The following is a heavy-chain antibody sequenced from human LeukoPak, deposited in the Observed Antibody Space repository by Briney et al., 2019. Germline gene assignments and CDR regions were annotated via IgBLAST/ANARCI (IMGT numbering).Heavy chain of an antibody. D-gene: IGHD3-10*01. V-gene: IGHV4-61*02. CDR2: IYTSGST. CDR1: GGSISSGSYY. CDR3: ARGLWFGDENPPYFDY. Sequence: PSETLSLTCTVSGGSISSGSYYWSWIRQPAGKGLEWIGRIYTSGSTNYNPSLKSRVTISVDTSKNQFSLKLSSVTAADTAVYYCARGLWFGDENPPYFDYWGQGILVTASS. J-gene: IGHJ4*02.